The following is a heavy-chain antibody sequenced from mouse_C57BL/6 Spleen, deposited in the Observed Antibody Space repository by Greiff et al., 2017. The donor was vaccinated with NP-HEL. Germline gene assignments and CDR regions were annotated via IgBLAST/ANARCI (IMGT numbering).Heavy chain of an antibody. CDR2: INPSNGGT. V-gene: IGHV1-53*01. J-gene: IGHJ4*01. D-gene: IGHD1-1*01. CDR3: ARSQLVLRRENYAMDY. Sequence: VQLQQPGTELVKPGASVKLSCKASGYTFTSYWMHWVKQRPGQGLEWIGNINPSNGGTNYNEKFKSKATLTVDKSSSTAYMQLSSLTSEDSAVYYCARSQLVLRRENYAMDYWGQGTSVTVSS. CDR1: GYTFTSYW.